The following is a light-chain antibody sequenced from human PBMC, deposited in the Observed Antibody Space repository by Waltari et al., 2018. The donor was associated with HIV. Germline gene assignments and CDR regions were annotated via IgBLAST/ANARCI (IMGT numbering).Light chain of an antibody. V-gene: IGKV1-5*03. Sequence: IQMTQSPYSLSASVGDRVTITCRASQSISSCLAWYQQKPGKAPDLLIYRASSLQSGVPARFSGSGSGTEFTLTISSLQPNDSATYHCQQYQSYSWTFGPGTKVEIK. CDR1: QSISSC. J-gene: IGKJ1*01. CDR3: QQYQSYSWT. CDR2: RAS.